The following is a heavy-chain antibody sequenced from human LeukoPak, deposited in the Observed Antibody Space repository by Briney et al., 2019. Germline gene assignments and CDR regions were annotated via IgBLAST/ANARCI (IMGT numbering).Heavy chain of an antibody. D-gene: IGHD7-27*01. CDR2: INQDGSEK. J-gene: IGHJ4*02. Sequence: PGGSLRLSCAASGFTFSTYWMSWIRQAPGKGLEWVASINQDGSEKNYVHSMRGRFTISRDNAKNSLYLQMNTLRAEDTAFNYCTMNTGDSWGQGTLVTVSS. V-gene: IGHV3-7*02. CDR3: TMNTGDS. CDR1: GFTFSTYW.